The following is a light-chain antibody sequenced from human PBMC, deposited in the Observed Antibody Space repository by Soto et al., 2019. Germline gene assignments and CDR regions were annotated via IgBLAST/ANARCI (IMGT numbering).Light chain of an antibody. CDR3: QQYNSYSWT. V-gene: IGKV1-5*01. CDR2: DAS. Sequence: DIQMTQSPSALSASVGDTVTITCRASQSIAASLAWYQQKPGEAPKLLIYDASTLESGVPSRFSGSGSGTEFTLTISSLQADDFAIYYCQQYNSYSWTFGQGTKVDIK. J-gene: IGKJ1*01. CDR1: QSIAAS.